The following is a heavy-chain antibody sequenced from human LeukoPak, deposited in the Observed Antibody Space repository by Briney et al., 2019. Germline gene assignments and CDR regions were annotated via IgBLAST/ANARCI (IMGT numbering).Heavy chain of an antibody. V-gene: IGHV3-66*02. J-gene: IGHJ5*02. Sequence: GGSLRLSCAASGFTVSSNYMSWVRQAPGKGLEWVSVIYSGGSTYYADSVKGRFTISRDNSKNTLYLQVNSLRAEDTAVYYCARGYCSSTSCYDHPWGQGTLVTVSS. CDR2: IYSGGST. CDR3: ARGYCSSTSCYDHP. CDR1: GFTVSSNY. D-gene: IGHD2-2*01.